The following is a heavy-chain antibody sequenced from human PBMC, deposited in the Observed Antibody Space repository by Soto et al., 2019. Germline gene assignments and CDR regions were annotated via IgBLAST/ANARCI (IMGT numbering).Heavy chain of an antibody. V-gene: IGHV3-48*01. CDR1: GFTFSSYS. J-gene: IGHJ6*03. D-gene: IGHD4-4*01. Sequence: EVQLVESGGGLVQPGGSLRLSCAASGFTFSSYSMNWVRQAPGKGLEWVSYISSSSSTTYYADSVKGRFTISRDNAKNSLYLQMNSLRAEDTAVYYCARSTVPPPHYYYYMDVWGKGTTVTVSS. CDR2: ISSSSSTT. CDR3: ARSTVPPPHYYYYMDV.